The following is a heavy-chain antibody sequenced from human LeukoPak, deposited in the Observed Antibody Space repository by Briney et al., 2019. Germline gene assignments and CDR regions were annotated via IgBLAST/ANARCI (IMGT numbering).Heavy chain of an antibody. J-gene: IGHJ6*02. CDR1: GFAFSGYG. D-gene: IGHD6-19*01. V-gene: IGHV3-33*01. Sequence: GGSLRLSCAASGFAFSGYGMHWVRQAPGKGLEWVAVIWYDGSNKYYADSVKGRFTISRDNSKNTLYLQMNSLRAEDTAVYYCARAPLCSSGPKPYYYYGMDVWGQGTTVTVSS. CDR2: IWYDGSNK. CDR3: ARAPLCSSGPKPYYYYGMDV.